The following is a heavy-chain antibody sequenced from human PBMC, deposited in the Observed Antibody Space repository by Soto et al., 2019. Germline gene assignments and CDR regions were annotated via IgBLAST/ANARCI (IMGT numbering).Heavy chain of an antibody. CDR1: GFTFSSYG. CDR3: AKDYWFGEPCYGMDV. J-gene: IGHJ6*02. V-gene: IGHV3-30*18. D-gene: IGHD3-10*01. Sequence: GGSLRLSCAASGFTFSSYGMHWVRQAPGKGLEWVAVISYDGSNKYYADSVKGRFTISRDNSKNTLYLQMNSLRAEDTAVYYCAKDYWFGEPCYGMDVWGQGTTVTVSS. CDR2: ISYDGSNK.